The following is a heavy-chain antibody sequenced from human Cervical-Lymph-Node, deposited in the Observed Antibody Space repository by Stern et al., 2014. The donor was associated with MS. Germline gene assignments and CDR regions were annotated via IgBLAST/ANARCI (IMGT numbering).Heavy chain of an antibody. D-gene: IGHD6-19*01. CDR1: GGTFTSYA. CDR2: IIPIIGTT. J-gene: IGHJ6*02. Sequence: QVQLVESGAEVKKPGASVKVSCKASGGTFTSYAISWVRQAPGQGLEWMGWIIPIIGTTNYAQKLQGRVTITTDKSTTTASMGLRRLRSEGSAVYYCERDRPYSGGGPYYSYYGMDVWGQGTTVTVSS. V-gene: IGHV1-69*06. CDR3: ERDRPYSGGGPYYSYYGMDV.